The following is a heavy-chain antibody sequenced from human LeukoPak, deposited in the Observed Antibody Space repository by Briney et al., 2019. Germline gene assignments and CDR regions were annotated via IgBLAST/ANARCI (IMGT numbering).Heavy chain of an antibody. V-gene: IGHV4-59*08. CDR3: AAALVVAGLTD. Sequence: PSETLSPTCTVSSGSITNYYWSWIRQPPGKGLEWIGFIYYSGNTNYNPSLKSRVTISVDTSKNQFSLKLSSVTAADTAVYYCAAALVVAGLTDWGQGTLVTVSS. D-gene: IGHD6-19*01. J-gene: IGHJ4*02. CDR2: IYYSGNT. CDR1: SGSITNYY.